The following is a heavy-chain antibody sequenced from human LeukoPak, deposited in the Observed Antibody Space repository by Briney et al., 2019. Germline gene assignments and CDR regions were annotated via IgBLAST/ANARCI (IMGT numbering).Heavy chain of an antibody. J-gene: IGHJ4*02. Sequence: PAASVKVSCKASGGTFSSYAISWVRQAPGQGLEWMGGIIPIFGTANYAQKFQGRVTITTDESTSTAYMELSSLRSEDTAVYYCARVNTMVRGENYFDYWGQGTLVTVSS. CDR1: GGTFSSYA. V-gene: IGHV1-69*05. D-gene: IGHD3-10*01. CDR2: IIPIFGTA. CDR3: ARVNTMVRGENYFDY.